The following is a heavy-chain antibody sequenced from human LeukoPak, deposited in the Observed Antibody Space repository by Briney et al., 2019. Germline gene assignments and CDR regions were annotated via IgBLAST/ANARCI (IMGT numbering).Heavy chain of an antibody. CDR1: GGTFSSYA. J-gene: IGHJ4*02. D-gene: IGHD3-10*01. V-gene: IGHV1-69*05. CDR2: IIPIFRTT. Sequence: ASVKVSCKASGGTFSSYAVSWVRQAPGQGLEWMGGIIPIFRTTHYAHKFQGRVTIVTDASTSTASMELSSLRSEDTAVYYCARGAWFGELGKYYFDYWGQGTLVTVSS. CDR3: ARGAWFGELGKYYFDY.